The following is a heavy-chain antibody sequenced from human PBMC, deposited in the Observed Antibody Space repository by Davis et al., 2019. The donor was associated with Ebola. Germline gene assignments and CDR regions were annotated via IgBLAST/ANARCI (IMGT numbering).Heavy chain of an antibody. Sequence: GESLKISCEGSGYSFTNYWIGWVRQMPGKGLEWMGMIYPGDSDTKYSPSFQGQVTMSADRSISTAYLRWSSLKASDTAVYYCARHRITGDFWSGLTQFYATDVWGKGTTVTVSS. J-gene: IGHJ6*04. V-gene: IGHV5-51*01. D-gene: IGHD3-3*01. CDR3: ARHRITGDFWSGLTQFYATDV. CDR2: IYPGDSDT. CDR1: GYSFTNYW.